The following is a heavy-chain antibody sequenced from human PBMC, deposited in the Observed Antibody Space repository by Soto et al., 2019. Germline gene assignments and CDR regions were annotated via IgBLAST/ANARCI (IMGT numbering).Heavy chain of an antibody. CDR1: GGTLSDHG. V-gene: IGHV1-69*06. CDR2: TIPVFNTA. J-gene: IGHJ3*02. Sequence: QVQLEQSGAEVKKPGSSVKVSCKASGGTLSDHGVAWLRQAPGQGLEWMGGTIPVFNTAKYAQKYQGRVTVTADKFTNIAYMELSSLRSEDTAFYFCARGVYGSGKYYTGPSAFEMWGQGTMVIVSS. D-gene: IGHD3-10*01. CDR3: ARGVYGSGKYYTGPSAFEM.